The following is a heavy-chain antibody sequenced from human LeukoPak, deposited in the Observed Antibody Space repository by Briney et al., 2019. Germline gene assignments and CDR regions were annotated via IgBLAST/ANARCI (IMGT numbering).Heavy chain of an antibody. CDR1: GFTFSSFG. J-gene: IGHJ4*02. V-gene: IGHV3-23*01. Sequence: GGSLRLSCAASGFTFSSFGMSWVRQAPGKGLEWVSAISGSGGSTYYADSVKGRLTISRDNAKNSLYLQMNSLRAEDTAVYYCARTVVVVPAANPLYYFDYWGQGTLVTVSS. CDR3: ARTVVVVPAANPLYYFDY. CDR2: ISGSGGST. D-gene: IGHD2-2*01.